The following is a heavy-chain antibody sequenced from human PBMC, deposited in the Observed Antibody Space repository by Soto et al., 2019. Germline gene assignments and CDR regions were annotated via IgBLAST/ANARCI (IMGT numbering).Heavy chain of an antibody. J-gene: IGHJ3*01. CDR2: IKTIAGGGTT. CDR3: TTERCTGTNCYVKNAFDF. V-gene: IGHV3-15*01. D-gene: IGHD1-1*01. Sequence: RGSLLLSCASSVFTFNDAWMTWVRQGPGKGLEWVGRIKTIAGGGTTDYTAPVKGRFTISRDDSKNTVYLQMNRLKIDDTAVYYCTTERCTGTNCYVKNAFDFWGQGTLVTVSS. CDR1: VFTFNDAW.